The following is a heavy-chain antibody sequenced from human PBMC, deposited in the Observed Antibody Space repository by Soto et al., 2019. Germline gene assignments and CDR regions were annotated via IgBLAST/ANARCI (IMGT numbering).Heavy chain of an antibody. V-gene: IGHV3-15*01. CDR1: GFTFSHAW. CDR3: ANTEGGYSYGSPSDY. J-gene: IGHJ4*02. Sequence: GGSLRLSCAASGFTFSHAWMSWVRQAPGKGLEWVGRIKSRADGGTKDYGAPVRGRFTISRDDSENMLYLQMNSLRAEDTAVYYCANTEGGYSYGSPSDYWGQGTLVTVSS. D-gene: IGHD5-18*01. CDR2: IKSRADGGTK.